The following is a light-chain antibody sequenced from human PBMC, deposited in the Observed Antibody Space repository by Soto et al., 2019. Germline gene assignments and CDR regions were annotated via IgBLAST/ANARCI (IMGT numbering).Light chain of an antibody. J-gene: IGKJ5*01. CDR3: QQLNSLPIT. CDR1: QGISSY. Sequence: IQLTQSPSSLSASVGDRVTIPGRASQGISSYLAWYQQKPGKAPKLLIYAASTLQSGVPSRFSGSGSGTDFTLTISSLQPEDFATYYCQQLNSLPITFGQGTRLEIK. V-gene: IGKV1-9*01. CDR2: AAS.